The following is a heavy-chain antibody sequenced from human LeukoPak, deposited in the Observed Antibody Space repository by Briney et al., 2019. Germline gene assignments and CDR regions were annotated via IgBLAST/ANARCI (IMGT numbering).Heavy chain of an antibody. D-gene: IGHD3-16*02. J-gene: IGHJ4*01. Sequence: GASVKVSCKASGFTFTSDYYLHWVRQAPGQGLEWMGYFNPHKGYTSSPQKFQGRITMTTDTSISAVYMELSSLISDDTAIYYCVREGNDLLSMNFDCWGQEPWSPSPQ. CDR2: FNPHKGYT. CDR1: GFTFTSDYY. CDR3: VREGNDLLSMNFDC. V-gene: IGHV1-2*02.